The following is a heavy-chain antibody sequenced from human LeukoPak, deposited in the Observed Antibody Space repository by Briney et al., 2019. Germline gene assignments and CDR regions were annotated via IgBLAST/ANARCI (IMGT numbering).Heavy chain of an antibody. CDR2: ISYDGSNK. CDR1: GFTFSSYA. D-gene: IGHD1-26*01. CDR3: ARDKIVGPTTLDY. Sequence: SGGSLRLSCAASGFTFSSYAMHWVRQAPGKGLEWVAVISYDGSNKYYADSVKGRFTISRDNSKNTLYLQMNSLRAEDTAVYYCARDKIVGPTTLDYWGQGTLVTVSS. V-gene: IGHV3-30-3*01. J-gene: IGHJ4*02.